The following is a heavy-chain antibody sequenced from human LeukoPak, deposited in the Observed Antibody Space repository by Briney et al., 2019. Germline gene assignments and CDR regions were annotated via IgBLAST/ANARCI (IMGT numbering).Heavy chain of an antibody. D-gene: IGHD2-21*02. V-gene: IGHV4-59*08. CDR3: ARLGVVVTAMSDY. CDR2: IYYSGTT. CDR1: GDSITSINSYY. Sequence: SETLSLTCTVSGDSITSINSYYWNWLRQPPGKGLEWIGLIYYSGTTNYNPSLKSRVTISLDTSKNQFSLKLTSVTAADTAVYYCARLGVVVTAMSDYWGQGTLVTVSS. J-gene: IGHJ4*02.